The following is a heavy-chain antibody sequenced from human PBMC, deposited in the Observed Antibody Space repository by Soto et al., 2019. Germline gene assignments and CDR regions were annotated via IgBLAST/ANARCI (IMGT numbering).Heavy chain of an antibody. Sequence: SETLSLTCAVSGGSISSGGYSWSWIRQPPGKGLEWIGYIYHSGSTYHNPSLKSRVTISVGRSKNQFSLKLSSVTAADTAVYYCARDRGRGYCSGGSCYAIGGWFDPWGQGTLVTVSS. CDR1: GGSISSGGYS. CDR2: IYHSGST. J-gene: IGHJ5*02. V-gene: IGHV4-30-2*01. CDR3: ARDRGRGYCSGGSCYAIGGWFDP. D-gene: IGHD2-15*01.